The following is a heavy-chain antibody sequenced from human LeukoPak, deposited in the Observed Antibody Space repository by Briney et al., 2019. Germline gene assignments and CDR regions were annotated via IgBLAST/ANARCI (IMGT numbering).Heavy chain of an antibody. Sequence: KPGGSLRLSCAASGFTFSSYSMNWVRQAPGKGLEWISFISSSGSPIYYADSVKGRFTISRDNAKNSLYLQMDSLRAEDTAVYYCARPLREYSSGQGAFDYWGQGTLVTVSS. V-gene: IGHV3-21*05. J-gene: IGHJ4*02. CDR1: GFTFSSYS. CDR2: ISSSGSPI. D-gene: IGHD5-18*01. CDR3: ARPLREYSSGQGAFDY.